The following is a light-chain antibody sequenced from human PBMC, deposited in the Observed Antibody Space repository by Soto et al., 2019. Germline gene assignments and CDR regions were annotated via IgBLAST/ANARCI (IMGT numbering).Light chain of an antibody. J-gene: IGLJ1*01. CDR3: AARDDAVNRQG. V-gene: IGLV1-47*02. Sequence: QSALTQPPSVSGTPGQRITISCPGSTSNVGIEHVYWYQQAPGKAPRLLVYSNNQRSSGVPDRFSASKFGTPASLAVSGLRSEDEAHYDCAARDDAVNRQGFGTGTKGTVL. CDR1: TSNVGIEH. CDR2: SNN.